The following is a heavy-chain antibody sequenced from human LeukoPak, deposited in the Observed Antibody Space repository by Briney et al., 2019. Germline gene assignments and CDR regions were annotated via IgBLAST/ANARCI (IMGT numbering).Heavy chain of an antibody. CDR3: ARLRSGSYFDY. Sequence: GGSLRLSCAASGFTFSTYTMNWVRQAPGKGLEWVSTISNSRDVHYSDSVKGRFTISRDNARNSLYLQVNSPRAEDTAVYYCARLRSGSYFDYWGQGTLVTVSS. CDR1: GFTFSTYT. CDR2: ISNSRDV. J-gene: IGHJ4*02. V-gene: IGHV3-69-1*01. D-gene: IGHD3-22*01.